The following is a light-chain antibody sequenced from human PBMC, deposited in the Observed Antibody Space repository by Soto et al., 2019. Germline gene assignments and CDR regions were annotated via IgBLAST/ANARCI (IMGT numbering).Light chain of an antibody. Sequence: DIQMTQSPSSLSASVGDRVTITCRASQSISSYLNWYQQKPGKAPKLLIYAASSLQSGVPSRFSGSGSGTDFTRPISSLQPEDFATYYCQQSYSTPRTFGQGTKVEIK. CDR1: QSISSY. CDR2: AAS. V-gene: IGKV1-39*01. CDR3: QQSYSTPRT. J-gene: IGKJ1*01.